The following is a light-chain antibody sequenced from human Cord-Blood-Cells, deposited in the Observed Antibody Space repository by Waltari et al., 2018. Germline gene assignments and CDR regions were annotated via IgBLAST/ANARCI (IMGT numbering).Light chain of an antibody. CDR1: QSVSSN. J-gene: IGKJ2*01. CDR3: QQYNNWPMYT. V-gene: IGKV3-15*01. Sequence: EIWMTQSPATLSVSPGERATLSCRASQSVSSNVAWYQQKPGQAPRLLIYGASTRATGIPARFSGSGSGTEFTLTISSLQSEDFAVYYCQQYNNWPMYTFGQGTKLEIK. CDR2: GAS.